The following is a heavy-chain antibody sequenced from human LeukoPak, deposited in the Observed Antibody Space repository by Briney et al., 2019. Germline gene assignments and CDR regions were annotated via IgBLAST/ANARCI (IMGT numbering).Heavy chain of an antibody. CDR1: GGSISSYY. Sequence: PSETLSLTCTVSGGSISSYYWSWIRQPAGKGLEWIGRIYTSGSTSYNPSLKSRVTMSVDTSKNQFSLKLSSVTAADTAVYYCARGLKFQGGPHASDIWGQGTMVTVSS. D-gene: IGHD6-25*01. V-gene: IGHV4-4*07. J-gene: IGHJ3*02. CDR3: ARGLKFQGGPHASDI. CDR2: IYTSGST.